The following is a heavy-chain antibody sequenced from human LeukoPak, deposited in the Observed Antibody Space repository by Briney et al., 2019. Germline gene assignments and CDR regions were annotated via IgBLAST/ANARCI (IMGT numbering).Heavy chain of an antibody. CDR1: GFIFSSYG. D-gene: IGHD3-16*01. Sequence: PGGSLRLSCAASGFIFSSYGMHWVRQAPGKGLEWVAVIWYDGSNKYYADSVKGRFTISRDNSKNTLYLQMNSLRAEDTAVYYGARDYGFWGNNWFDPWGQGTLVTVSS. V-gene: IGHV3-33*01. J-gene: IGHJ5*02. CDR3: ARDYGFWGNNWFDP. CDR2: IWYDGSNK.